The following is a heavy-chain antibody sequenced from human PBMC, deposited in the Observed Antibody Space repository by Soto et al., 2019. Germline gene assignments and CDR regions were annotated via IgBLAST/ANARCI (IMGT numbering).Heavy chain of an antibody. CDR3: ATDLEGPSGYDPSTAAGTGWFDP. CDR2: VDPRDNKT. J-gene: IGHJ5*02. CDR1: GYTLTDYY. D-gene: IGHD5-12*01. Sequence: EVQVVQSGAEVKKPGTTVKISCKVSGYTLTDYYIHWVQQAPGKGLEWMGLVDPRDNKTIYAEKFQGRVTITADTSTATAYMDLGSLRFEDTAIYYWATDLEGPSGYDPSTAAGTGWFDPWGQGTLVTVSS. V-gene: IGHV1-69-2*01.